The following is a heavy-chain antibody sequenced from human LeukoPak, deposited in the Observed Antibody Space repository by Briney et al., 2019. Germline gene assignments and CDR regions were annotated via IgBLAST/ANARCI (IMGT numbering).Heavy chain of an antibody. J-gene: IGHJ3*02. D-gene: IGHD4-17*01. Sequence: GGSLRLSCAASGFTVSSNYMSWVRQAPGKGLEWVANINQDGSEKYYAGSVKGRFTISRDNAKNSLILQMNSLRAEDTAVYYCARVGDYGAFDIWGQGTMVTVSS. CDR3: ARVGDYGAFDI. CDR1: GFTVSSNY. CDR2: INQDGSEK. V-gene: IGHV3-7*01.